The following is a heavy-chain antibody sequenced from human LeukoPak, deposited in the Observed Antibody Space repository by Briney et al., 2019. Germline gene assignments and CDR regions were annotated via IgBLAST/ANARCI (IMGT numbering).Heavy chain of an antibody. V-gene: IGHV3-7*01. CDR3: ARPRVPDS. CDR2: ISPDGSET. CDR1: GFTFSSSW. Sequence: PGGSLRLSCAASGFTFSSSWMSWVRQAPGKGLEWVANISPDGSETNYVDSVKGRFAISRDNAKNSLYLQMNSLRAEDTAVCYCARPRVPDSWGQGTLVIVSS. J-gene: IGHJ4*02.